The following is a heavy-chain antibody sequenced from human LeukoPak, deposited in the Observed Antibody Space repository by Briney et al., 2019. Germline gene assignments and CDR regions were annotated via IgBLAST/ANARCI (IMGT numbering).Heavy chain of an antibody. V-gene: IGHV1-18*01. CDR1: GYTFTSYG. J-gene: IGHJ4*02. Sequence: ASVKVSCKASGYTFTSYGISWVRQAPGQGLEWMGWISAYNGNTNYAQKLQGRVTMTTDTSTSTAYMELRSLRSDDTAVYYCAREREMATTLHFDYWGQGTLVTVSS. CDR3: AREREMATTLHFDY. D-gene: IGHD5-24*01. CDR2: ISAYNGNT.